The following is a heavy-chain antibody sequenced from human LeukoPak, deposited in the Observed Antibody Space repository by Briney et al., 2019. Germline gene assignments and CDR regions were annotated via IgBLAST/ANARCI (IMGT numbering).Heavy chain of an antibody. Sequence: SVKVSCKASGGTLNTYAISWVRQAPGQGLEWMGRLIYRVGTPTYAQRFEGRISITTDESTGTDYMELRSLRSEDTAVYYCAKSPVPRWFGELLAPDYWGQGTLVTVSS. CDR3: AKSPVPRWFGELLAPDY. V-gene: IGHV1-69*05. J-gene: IGHJ4*02. CDR1: GGTLNTYA. CDR2: LIYRVGTP. D-gene: IGHD3-10*01.